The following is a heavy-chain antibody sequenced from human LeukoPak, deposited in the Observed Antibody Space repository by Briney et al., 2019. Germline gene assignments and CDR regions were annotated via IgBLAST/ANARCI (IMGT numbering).Heavy chain of an antibody. J-gene: IGHJ4*02. Sequence: ASVKVSCKVSGYTLTELSMHWVRQAPGKGLEWMGGFNPEDGETIYAQKLQGRVTMTEDTSTDTAYMELSSLRSEDTAVYYCATRLDSTSISGSQIDYWGQGTLVTVSS. CDR2: FNPEDGET. D-gene: IGHD1-26*01. V-gene: IGHV1-24*01. CDR3: ATRLDSTSISGSQIDY. CDR1: GYTLTELS.